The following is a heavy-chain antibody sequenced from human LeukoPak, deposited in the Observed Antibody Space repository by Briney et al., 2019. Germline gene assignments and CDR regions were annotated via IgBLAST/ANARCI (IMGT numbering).Heavy chain of an antibody. Sequence: SETLSLTCTVSGGSISSYYWSWIRQPPGKGLEWIGYIYYSGSTNYNPSLKSRVTISVDTSKNQFSLKLSSVTAADTAVYYCARGRRVRPYYDSTDPRIASHYFDYWGQGTLVTVSS. CDR2: IYYSGST. D-gene: IGHD3-3*01. J-gene: IGHJ4*02. V-gene: IGHV4-59*01. CDR1: GGSISSYY. CDR3: ARGRRVRPYYDSTDPRIASHYFDY.